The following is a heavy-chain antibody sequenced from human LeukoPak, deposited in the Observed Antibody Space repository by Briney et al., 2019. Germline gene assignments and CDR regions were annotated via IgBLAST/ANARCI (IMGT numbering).Heavy chain of an antibody. CDR1: GYTFTGYY. Sequence: ASVTVSCKASGYTFTGYYIHWVRHAPGQGLEWMGWINPNSGDTNFAQKFQGRVTVTRDTSISTAYMELRRLRSDDTAVYYCERDSGAGYHYGSNVYYAAYFQHWGQGTLVTVSS. CDR2: INPNSGDT. J-gene: IGHJ1*01. D-gene: IGHD3-22*01. V-gene: IGHV1-2*02. CDR3: ERDSGAGYHYGSNVYYAAYFQH.